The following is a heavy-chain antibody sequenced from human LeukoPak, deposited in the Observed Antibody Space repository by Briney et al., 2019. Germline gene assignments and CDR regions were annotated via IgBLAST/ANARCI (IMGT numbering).Heavy chain of an antibody. D-gene: IGHD1-26*01. CDR3: ARALLVGATKNY. CDR2: INPNSGGT. V-gene: IGHV1-2*02. J-gene: IGHJ4*02. Sequence: ASVKVSCKASGYTFTGYYMHWVRQAPGQGLEWMGWINPNSGGTNYAQKFQGRVTMTRDTSISTAYMELSRLKSDDTAVYYCARALLVGATKNYWGQGTLVTVSS. CDR1: GYTFTGYY.